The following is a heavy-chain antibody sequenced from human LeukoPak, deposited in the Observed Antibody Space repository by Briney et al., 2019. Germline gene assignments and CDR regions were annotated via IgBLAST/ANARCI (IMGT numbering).Heavy chain of an antibody. J-gene: IGHJ4*02. CDR2: ISSTGRNT. CDR1: GFTFSSYS. D-gene: IGHD4-23*01. V-gene: IGHV3-21*04. CDR3: VKDFDGSGPGH. Sequence: GGSLRLSCAASGFTFSSYSMNWVRQAPGKGLEWVSYISSTGRNTYDAESVKGRFTISRDNARKSLYLQMNSLRVEDTAMYYCVKDFDGSGPGHWGQGTLVTVSS.